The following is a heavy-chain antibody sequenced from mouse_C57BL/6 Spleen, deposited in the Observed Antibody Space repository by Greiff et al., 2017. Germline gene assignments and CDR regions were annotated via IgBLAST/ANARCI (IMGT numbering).Heavy chain of an antibody. Sequence: QVQLQQSGPELVKPGASVKISCKASGYSFTSYYIHWVKQRPGQGFEWIGWIYPGSGNTKYNEKFKGKATLTADTSSSTAYMQLSSLTSEDSAVYYCARYGDYDNWGQGTTLTVSS. CDR2: IYPGSGNT. J-gene: IGHJ2*01. CDR1: GYSFTSYY. V-gene: IGHV1-66*01. D-gene: IGHD2-4*01. CDR3: ARYGDYDN.